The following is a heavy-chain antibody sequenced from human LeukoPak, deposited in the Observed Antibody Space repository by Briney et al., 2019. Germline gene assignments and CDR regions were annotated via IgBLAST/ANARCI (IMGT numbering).Heavy chain of an antibody. CDR3: AKSDCGSSGCYLIDY. CDR1: GFTFDSYA. V-gene: IGHV3-23*01. J-gene: IGHJ4*02. CDR2: ISGGGDTT. Sequence: PGGCLRLSCAGSGFTFDSYAMNWVRQAPGKGLEWVSTISGGGDTTYYADSVKGRFTISRDNSKNTVYLQMNSLRAEDTAVYYCAKSDCGSSGCYLIDYWGQGTPVTASS. D-gene: IGHD2-15*01.